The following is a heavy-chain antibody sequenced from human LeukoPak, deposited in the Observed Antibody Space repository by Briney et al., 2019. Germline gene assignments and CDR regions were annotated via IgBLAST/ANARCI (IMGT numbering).Heavy chain of an antibody. J-gene: IGHJ4*02. CDR3: ARTDGDFWSGYWFDY. Sequence: GGSLRLSCTGSGFIFSSYWMHWVRQAPGKGLVWVSRIKTDGSSTYYADSVKGRFTVSRDNAKNTLYLQMNSLRAEDTAVYYCARTDGDFWSGYWFDYWGQGTLVTVSS. V-gene: IGHV3-74*01. CDR2: IKTDGSST. D-gene: IGHD3-3*01. CDR1: GFIFSSYW.